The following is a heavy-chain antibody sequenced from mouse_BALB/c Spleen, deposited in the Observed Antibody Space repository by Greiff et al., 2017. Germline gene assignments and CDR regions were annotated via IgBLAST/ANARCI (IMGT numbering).Heavy chain of an antibody. J-gene: IGHJ4*01. Sequence: DVMLVESGGGLVKPGGSLKLSCAASGFTFSDYYMYWVRQTPEKRLEWVATISDGGSYTYYPDSVKGRFTISRDNAKNNLYLQMSSLKSEDTAMYYCARDHYYGSRRAMDYWGQGTSVTVSS. D-gene: IGHD1-1*01. CDR2: ISDGGSYT. CDR3: ARDHYYGSRRAMDY. V-gene: IGHV5-4*02. CDR1: GFTFSDYY.